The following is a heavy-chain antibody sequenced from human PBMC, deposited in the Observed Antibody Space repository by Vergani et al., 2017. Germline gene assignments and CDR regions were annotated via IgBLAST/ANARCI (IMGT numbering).Heavy chain of an antibody. CDR2: VFHSGSA. D-gene: IGHD2-2*01. CDR1: GYSISRGYY. J-gene: IGHJ3*02. CDR3: ARQFWVYQGVGAFET. V-gene: IGHV4-38-2*02. Sequence: QVQLQESGPGLVKPSETLSLTCSVSGYSISRGYYWGWIRQPPGKGLEWIATVFHSGSAYYNPSLRRRVTISVETYKTQFSMRLTTLNAADTAVYYCARQFWVYQGVGAFETWGRGTEVSVSS.